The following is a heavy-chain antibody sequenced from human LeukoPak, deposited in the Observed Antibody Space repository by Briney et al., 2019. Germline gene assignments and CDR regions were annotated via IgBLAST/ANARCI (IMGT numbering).Heavy chain of an antibody. Sequence: PSETLTLTCTVSGGSITNSYWNWIRQSPGKGLEWIGYINYSGSTNYNPSLKSRVTISVDTSKNQFSLKLSSVTAADTAVYFCARDPLSTNDFDIWGQGTMVTVSS. J-gene: IGHJ3*02. D-gene: IGHD1-1*01. CDR2: INYSGST. CDR3: ARDPLSTNDFDI. CDR1: GGSITNSY. V-gene: IGHV4-59*01.